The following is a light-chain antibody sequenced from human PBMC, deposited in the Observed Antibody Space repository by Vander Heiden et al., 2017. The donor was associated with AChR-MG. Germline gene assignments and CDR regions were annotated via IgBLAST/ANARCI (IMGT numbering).Light chain of an antibody. J-gene: IGKJ1*01. CDR2: GVS. Sequence: AIWMTQSPSLLSASIGDRVTISCRMSQDIGTFLAWYQQKPGKAPELLISGVSTLQSGVPSRFSGTGSGTDFTLSIGSLQSEDFATYFCQQYHTFPWTFGQGTKVEIK. CDR3: QQYHTFPWT. V-gene: IGKV1D-8*02. CDR1: QDIGTF.